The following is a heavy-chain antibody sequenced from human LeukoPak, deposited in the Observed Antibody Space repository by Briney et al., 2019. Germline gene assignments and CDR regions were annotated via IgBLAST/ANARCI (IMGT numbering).Heavy chain of an antibody. D-gene: IGHD1-14*01. CDR3: ARLGLNLGNPDH. CDR2: IWHSGIT. J-gene: IGHJ4*02. CDR1: GYSISSGYY. V-gene: IGHV4-38-2*02. Sequence: SETLSLTCTVSGYSISSGYYWGWIRQSPGKGLEWIGTIWHSGITYYNPSLKSRVTISVDTSKNQFSLNLSSVTAADTAVYYCARLGLNLGNPDHWGQGTLVTVSS.